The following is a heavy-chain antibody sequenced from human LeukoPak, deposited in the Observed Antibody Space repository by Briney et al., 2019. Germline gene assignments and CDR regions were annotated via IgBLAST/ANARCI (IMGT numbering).Heavy chain of an antibody. CDR3: ARDRLTCTNGVCYSEGFDY. D-gene: IGHD2-8*01. CDR2: INSDGSST. CDR1: GFTFSSYW. Sequence: GGSLRLSCAASGFTFSSYWMHWVRQAPGKGLVWVSRINSDGSSTSYADSVKGRFTISRDNAKNTLYLQMNSLRAEDTAVYYCARDRLTCTNGVCYSEGFDYWDQGTLVTVSS. V-gene: IGHV3-74*01. J-gene: IGHJ4*02.